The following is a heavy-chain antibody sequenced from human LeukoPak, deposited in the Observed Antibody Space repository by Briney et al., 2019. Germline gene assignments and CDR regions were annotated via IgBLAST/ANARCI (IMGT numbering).Heavy chain of an antibody. CDR3: GRAGSSGTYYYHVDV. CDR1: GYTFNSYD. CDR2: MNPNSGNR. Sequence: GASVKVSCKASGYTFNSYDINWVRQATGQGLEWMGWMNPNSGNRGYAQKFQGRVSMTRNNSINTAYMELSSLTSEDTAVYYCGRAGSSGTYYYHVDVWGKGTTVTVSS. V-gene: IGHV1-8*01. D-gene: IGHD3-10*01. J-gene: IGHJ6*03.